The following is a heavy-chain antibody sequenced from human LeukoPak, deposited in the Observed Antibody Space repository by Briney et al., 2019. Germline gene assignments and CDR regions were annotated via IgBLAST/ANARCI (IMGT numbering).Heavy chain of an antibody. CDR3: VKTGGYSYGYHWFDP. V-gene: IGHV1-2*02. CDR2: INPNSGGT. Sequence: ASVKVSCKASGYTFTGYYMHWVRQAPGQGLEWMGWINPNSGGTNYAQKFQGRVTMTRDTSISTAYMELSRLRSDDTAVYYCVKTGGYSYGYHWFDPWGQGTLVTVSS. CDR1: GYTFTGYY. J-gene: IGHJ5*02. D-gene: IGHD5-18*01.